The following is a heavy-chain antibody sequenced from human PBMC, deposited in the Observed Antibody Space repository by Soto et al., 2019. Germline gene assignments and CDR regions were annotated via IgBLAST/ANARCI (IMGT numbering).Heavy chain of an antibody. D-gene: IGHD3-16*02. V-gene: IGHV3-9*01. CDR2: ISWNSGSI. CDR3: ARDMDGASYYFDY. J-gene: IGHJ4*02. Sequence: EVQRVESGGGLVQPGRSLRLSCAASGFTFDDYAMHCVRQAPGKGLEWVSGISWNSGSIGYADSVKGRFTISRDNAKNSLYLPVNSLRAEDTALYDCARDMDGASYYFDYWGEGTLVTDSS. CDR1: GFTFDDYA.